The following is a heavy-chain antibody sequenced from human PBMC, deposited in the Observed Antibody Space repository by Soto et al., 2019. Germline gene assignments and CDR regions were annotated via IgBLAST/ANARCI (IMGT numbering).Heavy chain of an antibody. CDR3: ARVKDTVTTYDY. J-gene: IGHJ4*02. CDR1: GFTFSTYW. CDR2: TNTDGTIT. Sequence: VQLVESGGGLVQPGGSLRLSCAASGFTFSTYWMHWVRQAPGKGLVWVSHTNTDGTITSYADSVKGRFIISRDNAKNTLYLQMNSLRAEDTAVYYCARVKDTVTTYDYWRQGTLVTVSS. V-gene: IGHV3-74*01. D-gene: IGHD4-17*01.